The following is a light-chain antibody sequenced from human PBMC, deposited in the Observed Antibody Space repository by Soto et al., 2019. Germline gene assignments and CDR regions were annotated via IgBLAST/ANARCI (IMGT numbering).Light chain of an antibody. CDR2: GAS. V-gene: IGKV3-20*01. CDR3: QQYGSSPFT. CDR1: QSVSSSY. J-gene: IGKJ3*01. Sequence: EIVLTQSPGTLSLSPGERATLSCRASQSVSSSYLAWYQQKPGQAPRLLIYGASSRATGIPDRFSGIGSGTDFTLSISRLEPEDFAVYYWQQYGSSPFTFGRGTKVDIK.